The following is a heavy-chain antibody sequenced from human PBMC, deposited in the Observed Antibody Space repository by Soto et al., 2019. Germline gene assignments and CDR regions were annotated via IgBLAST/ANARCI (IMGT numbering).Heavy chain of an antibody. CDR1: GFTFSSYA. Sequence: GGSLRLSCAASGFTFSSYAVSWVRQAPGKGLEWVSAISDSGSSTYYADSVKGRFTISRGNSKNTLYLQMNSLRAEDTAVYYCAFRYQDLWSGYFDSWGQGTLVTVSS. V-gene: IGHV3-23*01. CDR3: AFRYQDLWSGYFDS. D-gene: IGHD3-3*01. CDR2: ISDSGSST. J-gene: IGHJ4*02.